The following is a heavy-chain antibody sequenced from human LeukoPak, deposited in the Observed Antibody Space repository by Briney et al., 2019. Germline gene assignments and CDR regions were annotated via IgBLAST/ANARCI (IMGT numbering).Heavy chain of an antibody. D-gene: IGHD4-17*01. CDR1: GFTFSSYG. CDR3: ARDLGDEYAFDI. V-gene: IGHV3-33*01. Sequence: GGSLRLSCAASGFTFSSYGMHWVRQAPGKGLEWVAVIWYDGSNKYYADSVKGRFTISRDNSKNTLYLQMNSLRAEDTAVYYCARDLGDEYAFDIWGQGTMVTVSS. CDR2: IWYDGSNK. J-gene: IGHJ3*02.